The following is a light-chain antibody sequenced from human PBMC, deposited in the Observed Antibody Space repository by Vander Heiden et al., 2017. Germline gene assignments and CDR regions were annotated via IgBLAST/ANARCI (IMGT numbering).Light chain of an antibody. CDR2: GAS. Sequence: EIVWTQSPGTLSLSQGERATLSCRASQSVSSSYLAWYQQKPGQAPRLLIYGASSRATGIPDRFSGSGSGTDFTLTISTLEPEDFAVYYCQQDGSSPLTFGGGTKVXIK. J-gene: IGKJ4*01. CDR1: QSVSSSY. V-gene: IGKV3-20*01. CDR3: QQDGSSPLT.